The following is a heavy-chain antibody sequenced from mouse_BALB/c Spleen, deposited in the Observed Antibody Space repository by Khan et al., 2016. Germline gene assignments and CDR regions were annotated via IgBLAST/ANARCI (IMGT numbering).Heavy chain of an antibody. J-gene: IGHJ4*01. CDR3: ASNFGRSYLDF. CDR1: GFTFSSYG. CDR2: ISGGGSST. V-gene: IGHV5-9-2*01. Sequence: VELLESGPCLVTPGGSLKLSCAASGFTFSSYGMSWVRQTPEKRLEWVGTISGGGSSTYYPDSVKGRFTITRDTAKNNLYLQLRSLGSEDTALYCCASNFGRSYLDFWGPGTSVTVSS. D-gene: IGHD1-1*01.